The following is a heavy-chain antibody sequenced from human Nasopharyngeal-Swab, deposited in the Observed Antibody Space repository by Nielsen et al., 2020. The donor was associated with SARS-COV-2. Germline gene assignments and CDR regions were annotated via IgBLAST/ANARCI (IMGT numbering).Heavy chain of an antibody. Sequence: WIRQSPGKGLEWVGFIRSKAYGGTTEYAASVKGRFTISRDDSKSIAYLQMNSLKTEDTAVYYCTRSYSSSWYGGYYFDYWGQGTLVTVSS. CDR3: TRSYSSSWYGGYYFDY. D-gene: IGHD6-13*01. CDR2: IRSKAYGGTT. V-gene: IGHV3-49*02. J-gene: IGHJ4*02.